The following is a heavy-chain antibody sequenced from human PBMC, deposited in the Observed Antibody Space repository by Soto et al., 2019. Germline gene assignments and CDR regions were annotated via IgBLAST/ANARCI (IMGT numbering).Heavy chain of an antibody. Sequence: GGSVKVSCKASGYTFTGYYMHWARQAPGQGLEWMGWINPNSGGTNYAQKFQGWVTMTRDTSISTAYMELSRLRSDDTAVYYCARDGGSCSGGSCYLAPPFDYWGQGTLVTVSS. CDR2: INPNSGGT. CDR1: GYTFTGYY. V-gene: IGHV1-2*04. CDR3: ARDGGSCSGGSCYLAPPFDY. J-gene: IGHJ4*02. D-gene: IGHD2-15*01.